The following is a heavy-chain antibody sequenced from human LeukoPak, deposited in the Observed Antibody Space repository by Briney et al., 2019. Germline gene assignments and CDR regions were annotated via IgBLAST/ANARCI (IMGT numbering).Heavy chain of an antibody. CDR2: INSDGSST. D-gene: IGHD1-14*01. V-gene: IGHV3-74*01. J-gene: IGHJ1*01. CDR1: GFTFSDYW. Sequence: GRPLRLSCAASGFTFSDYWMHWVRQVPGKGLVWVSRINSDGSSTTYADSVRGRFTISRDYAKNTLYLQMNNLRADDTAVYYCCATKPDSDFWGQGTMVTVSS. CDR3: CATKPDSDF.